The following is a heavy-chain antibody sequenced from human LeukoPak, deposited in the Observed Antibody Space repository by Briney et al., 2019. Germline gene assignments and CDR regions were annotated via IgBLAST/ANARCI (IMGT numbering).Heavy chain of an antibody. CDR2: INHSGST. Sequence: SETLSLTCNVSGASIRSFYWSWIRQTPGKGLEWIGEINHSGSTNYNPSLKSRVTISVDTSKNQFSLKLSSVTAADTAVYYCARGGAGGSYYVWGQGTLVTVSS. D-gene: IGHD1-26*01. CDR3: ARGGAGGSYYV. V-gene: IGHV4-34*01. CDR1: GASIRSFY. J-gene: IGHJ4*02.